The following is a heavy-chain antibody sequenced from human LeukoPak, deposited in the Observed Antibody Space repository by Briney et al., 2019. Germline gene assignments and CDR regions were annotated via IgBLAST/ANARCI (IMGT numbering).Heavy chain of an antibody. D-gene: IGHD3-22*01. Sequence: PGGSLRLSCAVSGITLRNYGMSWVRQAPGKGLEWVAGISDSGGSTNYADSVKGRFTISRDNPKNPLYLQMNSLSAEDTAVYFCAKRGVVIRVILVGFHKEAYYFDSWGQGALVTVSS. V-gene: IGHV3-23*01. J-gene: IGHJ4*02. CDR1: GITLRNYG. CDR3: AKRGVVIRVILVGFHKEAYYFDS. CDR2: ISDSGGST.